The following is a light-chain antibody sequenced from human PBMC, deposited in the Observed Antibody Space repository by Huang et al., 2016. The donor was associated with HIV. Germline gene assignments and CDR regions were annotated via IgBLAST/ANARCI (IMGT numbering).Light chain of an antibody. Sequence: DIQMTQSPSSLSASVGDRVNITCRASKSISSYVNWYQQKPGKAPKILIYAASSLQSGVPSRCSGSGSGTDFTLTISCLQPEDFATYYCQQSYSTPRTFGQGTKVEIK. CDR3: QQSYSTPRT. CDR1: KSISSY. V-gene: IGKV1-39*01. CDR2: AAS. J-gene: IGKJ1*01.